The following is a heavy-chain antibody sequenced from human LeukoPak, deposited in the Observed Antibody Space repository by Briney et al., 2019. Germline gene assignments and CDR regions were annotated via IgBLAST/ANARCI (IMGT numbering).Heavy chain of an antibody. V-gene: IGHV1-69*13. CDR1: EATFSSYA. CDR3: ASDSQTYYYDSSGYYLFDP. J-gene: IGHJ5*02. D-gene: IGHD3-22*01. CDR2: IIPFFGTA. Sequence: ASVKVSCKASEATFSSYAISWGRQAPGQGLEWLGGIIPFFGTANYAQKFQGRVTITADESTSTAYMELSSLRSEDTAVYYCASDSQTYYYDSSGYYLFDPWGQGTLVTVSS.